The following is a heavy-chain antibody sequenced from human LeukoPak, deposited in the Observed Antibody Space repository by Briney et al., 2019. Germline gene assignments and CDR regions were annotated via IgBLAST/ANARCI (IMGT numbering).Heavy chain of an antibody. CDR3: ARKWLVQGPSDY. CDR1: GFTFSSYA. V-gene: IGHV3-30*04. Sequence: GGSLRLSCAASGFTFSSYAMHWVRQAPGKGLEWVAVISYNGRNKFYADSVKGRFTISRDNSKNTLYLQMNTLRAEDTAVYYCARKWLVQGPSDYWGQGTLVTVSS. D-gene: IGHD6-19*01. J-gene: IGHJ4*02. CDR2: ISYNGRNK.